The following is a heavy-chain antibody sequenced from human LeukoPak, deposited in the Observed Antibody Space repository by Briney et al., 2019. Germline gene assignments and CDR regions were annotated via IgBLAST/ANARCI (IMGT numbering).Heavy chain of an antibody. J-gene: IGHJ4*02. Sequence: GESLKISCKGSGYSFSSYWIAWVRQMPGKGLEWMGIIYPGDSDSKYSRSFQGQVTTSADKSTNTAYLQWSNLKASDTAMYYCARSANQGGIWVWGQGTLVTVSS. CDR1: GYSFSSYW. CDR2: IYPGDSDS. V-gene: IGHV5-51*01. CDR3: ARSANQGGIWV. D-gene: IGHD3-16*01.